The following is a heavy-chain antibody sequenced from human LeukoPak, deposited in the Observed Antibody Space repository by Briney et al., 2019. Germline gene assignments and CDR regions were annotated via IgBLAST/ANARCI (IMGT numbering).Heavy chain of an antibody. CDR1: GGPIYSYY. Sequence: SETLSLTCTVSGGPIYSYYWSWIRQTAGKGLEWIGRLYPGVSTNNYNPSLKSRVSMSVDTSKNQFALKLSAMTAADTAVYYCARLKFYDSTGYSPGHYMDVWGKGTTVTVSS. CDR2: LYPGVSTN. V-gene: IGHV4-4*07. D-gene: IGHD3-22*01. CDR3: ARLKFYDSTGYSPGHYMDV. J-gene: IGHJ6*03.